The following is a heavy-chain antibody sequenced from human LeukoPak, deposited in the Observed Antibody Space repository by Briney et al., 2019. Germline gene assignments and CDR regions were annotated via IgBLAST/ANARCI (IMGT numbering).Heavy chain of an antibody. J-gene: IGHJ4*02. CDR2: IWYDGSNK. CDR3: ARDRSAIAVAGVDY. V-gene: IGHV3-33*01. Sequence: PGGSLRLSCAASGFTFSSYGMHWVRQAPGKGLEWVAVIWYDGSNKYYADSVKGRFTISRDNSKNTLYLQMNSLRAEDTAVYYCARDRSAIAVAGVDYWGQGTLVTVSS. CDR1: GFTFSSYG. D-gene: IGHD6-19*01.